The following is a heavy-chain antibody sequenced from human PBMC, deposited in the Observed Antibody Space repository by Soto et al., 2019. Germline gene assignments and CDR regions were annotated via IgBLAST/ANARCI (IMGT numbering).Heavy chain of an antibody. CDR1: GYTFSNFW. Sequence: GESLKISCQCSGYTFSNFWIGWVRQLPGKGLEWTGIIYPGDHETRYSPSFHGKVTISADKSINTAYLQWNSLEASDTAFYFCARSPRSSPYFDYCGQGALVTVSS. V-gene: IGHV5-51*01. CDR2: IYPGDHET. CDR3: ARSPRSSPYFDY. J-gene: IGHJ4*02. D-gene: IGHD6-13*01.